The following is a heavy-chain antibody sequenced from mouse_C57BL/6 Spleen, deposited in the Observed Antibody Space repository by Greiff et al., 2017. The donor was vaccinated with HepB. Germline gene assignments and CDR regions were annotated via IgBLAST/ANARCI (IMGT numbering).Heavy chain of an antibody. V-gene: IGHV3-6*01. CDR2: ISYDGSN. J-gene: IGHJ3*01. Sequence: EVQRVESGPGLVKPSQSLSLTCSVTGYSITSGYYWNWIRQFPGNKLEWMGYISYDGSNNYNPSLKNRISITRDTSKNQFFLKLNSVTTEDTATYYCASVPYYSNPFAYWGQGTLVTVSA. CDR1: GYSITSGYY. CDR3: ASVPYYSNPFAY. D-gene: IGHD2-5*01.